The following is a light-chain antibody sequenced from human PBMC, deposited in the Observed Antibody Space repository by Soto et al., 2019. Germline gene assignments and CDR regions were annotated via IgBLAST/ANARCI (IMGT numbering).Light chain of an antibody. CDR2: GAY. J-gene: IGKJ4*01. CDR3: QQCYATPLT. CDR1: QSINNC. Sequence: DIQMTQSPSSLDASVGGRGTITCRASQSINNCLNWYRQKPGKAPELLMYGAYTLESGVTSRFSGGGSGTDFTLTISSLQPEDLATYYCQQCYATPLTVGEGTQVDIK. V-gene: IGKV1-39*01.